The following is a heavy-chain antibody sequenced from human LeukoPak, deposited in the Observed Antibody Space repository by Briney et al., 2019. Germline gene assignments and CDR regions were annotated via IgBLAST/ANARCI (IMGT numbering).Heavy chain of an antibody. Sequence: GGSLRLSCAASGFTFSDYYMSWIRQAPGKGLEWVSYISSSGSTIYYADSVKGRFTISRDNAKNSLYLQMNSLRAEDTAVYYCATTTVTTEDSDAFDIWGQGTMVTVSS. D-gene: IGHD4-17*01. CDR1: GFTFSDYY. CDR3: ATTTVTTEDSDAFDI. V-gene: IGHV3-11*04. CDR2: ISSSGSTI. J-gene: IGHJ3*02.